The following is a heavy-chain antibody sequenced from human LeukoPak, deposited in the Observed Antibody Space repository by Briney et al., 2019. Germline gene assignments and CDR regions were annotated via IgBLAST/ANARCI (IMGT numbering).Heavy chain of an antibody. J-gene: IGHJ4*02. V-gene: IGHV4-59*08. CDR1: GGSISSYY. Sequence: SETLSLTCTVSGGSISSYYWSWIRQPPGKGLDWIGSLSNSGSTFYNASLRSRVSISVDTSKNQFSLKLSSVTTADTAVYYCARLSSRRFDYWGQGNLVTVSS. CDR3: ARLSSRRFDY. CDR2: LSNSGST.